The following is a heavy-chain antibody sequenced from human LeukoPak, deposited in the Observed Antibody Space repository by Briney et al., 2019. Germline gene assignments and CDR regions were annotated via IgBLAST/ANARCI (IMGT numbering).Heavy chain of an antibody. V-gene: IGHV1-69*13. CDR3: ARGWLAETTVVTPYNY. CDR1: GGTFSSTT. CDR2: ITPIFRTP. J-gene: IGHJ4*02. D-gene: IGHD2-21*02. Sequence: ASVKVSCKASGGTFSSTTINWVRQAPGQGLEWMGGITPIFRTPNYAQKFQGRVTITAVESMSTAYMELSSLRSEDTAVYCCARGWLAETTVVTPYNYWGQGTLVTVSS.